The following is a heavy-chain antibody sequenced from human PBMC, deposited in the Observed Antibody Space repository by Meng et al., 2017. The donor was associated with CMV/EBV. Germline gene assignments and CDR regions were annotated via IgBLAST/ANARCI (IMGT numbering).Heavy chain of an antibody. J-gene: IGHJ5*02. CDR1: GFALSPDGVG. CDR3: AHGVLARGRNCLDP. CDR2: IYWDDDK. D-gene: IGHD3-10*01. Sequence: QMSVIGLGRTLAKAHRHLNVRCYFFGFALSPDGVGLGWNPPPPGKDLEWRALIYWDDDKRYSPSRNTSLTITKESSKTQVVLTMTNIDPVDTATYYWAHGVLARGRNCLDPWGQGTLVTVSS. V-gene: IGHV2-5*02.